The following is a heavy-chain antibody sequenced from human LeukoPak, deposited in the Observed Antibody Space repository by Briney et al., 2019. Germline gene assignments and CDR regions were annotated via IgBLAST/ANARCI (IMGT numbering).Heavy chain of an antibody. D-gene: IGHD1-26*01. Sequence: ASVKVSCKASGGTFSSYAISWVRQAPGQGLEWMGGIIPIFGTANYAQKFQGRVTITADESTSTAYMELSSLRSEDTAVYYCARDRRPRYSGSYYIIWGQGTLVTVSS. J-gene: IGHJ4*02. V-gene: IGHV1-69*13. CDR1: GGTFSSYA. CDR3: ARDRRPRYSGSYYII. CDR2: IIPIFGTA.